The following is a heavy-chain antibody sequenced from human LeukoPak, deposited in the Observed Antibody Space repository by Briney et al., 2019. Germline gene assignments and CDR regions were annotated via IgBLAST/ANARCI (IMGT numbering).Heavy chain of an antibody. V-gene: IGHV4-59*01. CDR3: ARVKYQPQRASEI. CDR2: IFYSGST. D-gene: IGHD2-2*01. Sequence: SETLTLSCSVSGGAIGGYYWSWIRQPPGKGLEWIGFIFYSGSTKYNTSLESRITISVDTSKKQFSLSLRSVNAADTAVYYCARVKYQPQRASEISGEGKLVSVSS. J-gene: IGHJ3*02. CDR1: GGAIGGYY.